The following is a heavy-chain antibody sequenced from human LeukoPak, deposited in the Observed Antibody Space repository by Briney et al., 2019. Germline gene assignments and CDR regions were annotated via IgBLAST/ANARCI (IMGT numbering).Heavy chain of an antibody. CDR1: GFTFRSYG. CDR2: IQNVGNDK. CDR3: ARVYGSEIDY. J-gene: IGHJ4*02. V-gene: IGHV3-30*02. D-gene: IGHD3-10*01. Sequence: GGSLRLSCAASGFTFRSYGMHWVRQAPGKGLEWVAFIQNVGNDKYYADSVKGRFTISRDNSRNTVFLQMNSLRPEDTGLYYCARVYGSEIDYWGQGTQVIVSS.